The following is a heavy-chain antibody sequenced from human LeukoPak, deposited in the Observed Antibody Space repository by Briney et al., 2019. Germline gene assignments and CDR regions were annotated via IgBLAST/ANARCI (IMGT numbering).Heavy chain of an antibody. D-gene: IGHD6-13*01. CDR3: ARGSSSWWAFDY. Sequence: GASVKVSCKASGGTFSSYTISWVRQAPGQGLEWMGRIIPILGIANYAQKFQGRVTITADKSTSTAYMELSSLRSEDTAVYYCARGSSSWWAFDYWGQGTLVTVSS. J-gene: IGHJ4*02. CDR1: GGTFSSYT. CDR2: IIPILGIA. V-gene: IGHV1-69*02.